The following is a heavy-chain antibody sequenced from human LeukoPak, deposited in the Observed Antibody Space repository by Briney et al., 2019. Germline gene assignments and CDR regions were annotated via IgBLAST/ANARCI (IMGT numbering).Heavy chain of an antibody. CDR2: ISYDGSNK. V-gene: IGHV3-30*18. J-gene: IGHJ4*02. CDR1: GFTFSSYG. D-gene: IGHD1-26*01. Sequence: GGSLRLSCAASGFTFSSYGMHWVRQAPGKGLEWVAVISYDGSNKYYADSVKGRFTISRDNSKNKLYLQMNSLRAEDTVVYYCAKVGGSGSYRLKHFDCWGQGTLVTVSS. CDR3: AKVGGSGSYRLKHFDC.